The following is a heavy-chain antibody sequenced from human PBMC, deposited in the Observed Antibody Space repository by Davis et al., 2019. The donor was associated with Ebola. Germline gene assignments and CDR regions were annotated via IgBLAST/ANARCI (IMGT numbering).Heavy chain of an antibody. J-gene: IGHJ3*02. Sequence: AASVKVSCKASGYTFVEHYVHWVRQAPGQGFEWMGRVNCRSGVTDLAQNFQGRVTMTRDTSIDTAYMEMRSLTSDDTALYYCAREMYATGHASDIWGQGTMVTVSS. CDR3: AREMYATGHASDI. D-gene: IGHD1-14*01. V-gene: IGHV1-2*06. CDR2: VNCRSGVT. CDR1: GYTFVEHY.